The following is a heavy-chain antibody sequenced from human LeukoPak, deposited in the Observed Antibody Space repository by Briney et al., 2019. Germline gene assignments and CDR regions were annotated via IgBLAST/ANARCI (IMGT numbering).Heavy chain of an antibody. D-gene: IGHD1-1*01. CDR2: INEDGSEK. CDR1: GFSFSNYW. J-gene: IGHJ4*02. CDR3: ARGYSPTIRTTGNDY. Sequence: QSGGSLRLSCAASGFSFSNYWMKWVRQDPGKGLEWVANINEDGSEKYYVDSVRGRFTISRDNAKNSLYLQMNSLRTEDTAIYYCARGYSPTIRTTGNDYWGQGTLVTVSS. V-gene: IGHV3-7*01.